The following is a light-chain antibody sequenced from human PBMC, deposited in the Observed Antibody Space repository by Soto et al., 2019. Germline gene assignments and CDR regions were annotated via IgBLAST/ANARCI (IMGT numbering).Light chain of an antibody. CDR2: DVD. J-gene: IGLJ2*01. CDR3: SSYTSTSTVV. CDR1: SSDVGGYNY. Sequence: QSALTQPASVSGSPGQSITISCTGTSSDVGGYNYVSRYQQHPGKAPKLMIYDVDNRPSGVSNRFSGSRSGKTASLTISGLQAEDEADYYCSSYTSTSTVVFGGGTKLTVL. V-gene: IGLV2-14*01.